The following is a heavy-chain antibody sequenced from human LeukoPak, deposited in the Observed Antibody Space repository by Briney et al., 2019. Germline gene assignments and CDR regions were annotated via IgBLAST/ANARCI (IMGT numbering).Heavy chain of an antibody. Sequence: SETLSLTCTVSGGSISSYYWSWIRQPPGKGLEWIGEINHSGSTNYNPSLKSRVTISVDTSKNQFSLKLSSVTAADTAVYYCARRTLATVTTAYYYYYYMDVWGKGTTVTISS. J-gene: IGHJ6*03. CDR2: INHSGST. CDR1: GGSISSYY. V-gene: IGHV4-34*01. D-gene: IGHD4-17*01. CDR3: ARRTLATVTTAYYYYYYMDV.